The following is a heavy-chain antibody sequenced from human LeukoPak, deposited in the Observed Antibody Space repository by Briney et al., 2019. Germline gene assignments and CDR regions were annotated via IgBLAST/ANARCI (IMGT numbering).Heavy chain of an antibody. J-gene: IGHJ3*02. CDR2: ISSNWGST. D-gene: IGHD3-10*01. CDR3: VKDLGLRTTMVRGVIAPNPFDI. Sequence: GGSLRLSCSASGFSFSTYAMHWVRQAPGKGLEYVSGISSNWGSTKYADSVQGRFTISRDNSKKTLYLQMSSLRAEDTAVFYCVKDLGLRTTMVRGVIAPNPFDIWGQGTMVTVSS. CDR1: GFSFSTYA. V-gene: IGHV3-64D*09.